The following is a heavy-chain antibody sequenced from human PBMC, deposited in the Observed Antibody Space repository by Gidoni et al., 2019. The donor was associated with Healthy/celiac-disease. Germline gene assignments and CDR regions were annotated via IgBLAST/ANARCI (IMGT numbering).Heavy chain of an antibody. D-gene: IGHD1-26*01. CDR3: AKDRKGYIVGARALAPDY. CDR2: ISGSGGST. V-gene: IGHV3-23*01. J-gene: IGHJ4*02. Sequence: EVQLLESGGGLVQPGGSLRLSCAASGFTLSSYARSWVRQAPGKGLEWVSAISGSGGSTYYADSLKGRFTISRDNSKNTLYLQMNSLRAEDTAVYYCAKDRKGYIVGARALAPDYWGQGTLVTVSS. CDR1: GFTLSSYA.